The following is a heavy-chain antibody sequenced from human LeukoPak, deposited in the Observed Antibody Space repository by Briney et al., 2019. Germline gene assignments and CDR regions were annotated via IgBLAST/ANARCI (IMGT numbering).Heavy chain of an antibody. Sequence: ASAKVSCKASGYTFTSYGISWVRQAPGQGLEWMGWSSAYNGNTNYAQKLQGRVTMTTDTSTSTAYMELRSLRSDDTAVYYCARPYYDSSAPPYDYWGQGTLVTVSS. J-gene: IGHJ4*02. D-gene: IGHD3-22*01. CDR3: ARPYYDSSAPPYDY. V-gene: IGHV1-18*01. CDR1: GYTFTSYG. CDR2: SSAYNGNT.